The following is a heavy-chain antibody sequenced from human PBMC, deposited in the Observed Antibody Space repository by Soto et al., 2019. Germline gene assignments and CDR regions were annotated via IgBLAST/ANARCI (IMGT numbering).Heavy chain of an antibody. V-gene: IGHV5-51*01. CDR1: GFSFSSYW. CDR2: IFPGDSDT. J-gene: IGHJ4*02. CDR3: ARRGAYNYDSSGYSAGY. D-gene: IGHD3-22*01. Sequence: PGESLKISCKGSGFSFSSYWIGWVRQMPGKGLEWMGLIFPGDSDTRYSPSFQGQVTISVDKSIDTAYLQWTSLKASDSAMYYCARRGAYNYDSSGYSAGYCGQRTLVTVSS.